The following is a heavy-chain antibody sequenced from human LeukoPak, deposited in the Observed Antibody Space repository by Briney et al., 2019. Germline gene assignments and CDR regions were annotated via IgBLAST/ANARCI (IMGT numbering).Heavy chain of an antibody. Sequence: SETLSLTCTVSGGSISSSSYYWGWIRQPPGKGLEWIGSIYYSGSTYYNPSLKSRVTISVDTSKNQFSLKLSSVTAADTAVYYCARHRLYDFWSGYSHGDAFDIWGQGTMVTVSS. CDR2: IYYSGST. D-gene: IGHD3-3*01. CDR1: GGSISSSSYY. CDR3: ARHRLYDFWSGYSHGDAFDI. J-gene: IGHJ3*02. V-gene: IGHV4-39*01.